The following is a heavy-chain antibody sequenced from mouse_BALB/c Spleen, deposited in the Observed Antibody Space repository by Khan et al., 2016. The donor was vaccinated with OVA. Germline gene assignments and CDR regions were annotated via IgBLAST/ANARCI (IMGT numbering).Heavy chain of an antibody. CDR2: ISYSGVT. CDR1: GYSITSGYA. J-gene: IGHJ2*01. V-gene: IGHV3-2*02. CDR3: ARGNYYGYYCDY. Sequence: EVQLVESGPGLVKPSQSLSLTCTVTGYSITSGYAWNWIRQFPGNKLEWMGYISYSGVTSYTPSLKSRISITRDTSKNQFFLQLNSVTTGDTATYYCARGNYYGYYCDYWGQGTTLTVSS. D-gene: IGHD1-1*01.